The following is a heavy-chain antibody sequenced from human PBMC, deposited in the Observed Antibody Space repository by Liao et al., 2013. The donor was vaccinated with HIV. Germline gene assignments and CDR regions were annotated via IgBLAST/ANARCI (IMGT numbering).Heavy chain of an antibody. D-gene: IGHD3-3*01. V-gene: IGHV4-61*02. CDR3: ARMGYDFWSGYSYSY. CDR1: GGSISSSSYY. Sequence: QLQLQESGPGLVRPSETLSLTCTVSGGSISSSSYYWSWIRQPAGKGLEWIGRIYTSGSTNYNPSLKSRVNISVDTSKNQFSLKLSSVTAANTAVYYCARMGYDFWSGYSYSYWGQGTLVTVSS. J-gene: IGHJ4*02. CDR2: IYTSGST.